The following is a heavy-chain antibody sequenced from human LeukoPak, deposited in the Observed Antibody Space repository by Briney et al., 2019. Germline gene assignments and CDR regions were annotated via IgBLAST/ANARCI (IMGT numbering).Heavy chain of an antibody. CDR3: ARQGPGGILSWWLDP. J-gene: IGHJ5*02. CDR1: GGSISIYY. D-gene: IGHD3-9*01. Sequence: PSETLFLTCTVSGGSISIYYWSWIRQSPGKGLEWLGSIYYSGSTRYNPSLKSRATFSVDTSNNQFSLKLTSVTAADTAVYYCARQGPGGILSWWLDPWGQGTPVSVSS. CDR2: IYYSGST. V-gene: IGHV4-59*08.